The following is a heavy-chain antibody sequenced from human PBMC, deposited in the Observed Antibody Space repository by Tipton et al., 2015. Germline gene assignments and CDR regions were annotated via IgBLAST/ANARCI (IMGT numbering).Heavy chain of an antibody. D-gene: IGHD2-2*01. V-gene: IGHV3-74*01. J-gene: IGHJ6*02. CDR3: TREAYCSSTSCYLGYYYYYGMEV. CDR1: GFTFSRYW. Sequence: GSLRFSCEASGFTFSRYWMHWVRQAPGKGLVWVSRIHSDGSSTDYADSVKGRFTISRDNAKNTLYLQMNSLRAEDTAVYYCTREAYCSSTSCYLGYYYYYGMEVWGQGTTVTVSS. CDR2: IHSDGSST.